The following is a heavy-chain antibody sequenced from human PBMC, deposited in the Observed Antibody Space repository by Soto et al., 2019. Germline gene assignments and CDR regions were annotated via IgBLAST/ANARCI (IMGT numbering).Heavy chain of an antibody. J-gene: IGHJ4*02. V-gene: IGHV1-69*01. D-gene: IGHD3-3*01. CDR3: ARADDFWSGYKAYYFDY. CDR1: GGTFSSYA. CDR2: IIPIFGTA. Sequence: QVQLVQSGAAVKKPGSSVKVSCKASGGTFSSYAISWVRQAPGQGLECMGGIIPIFGTANYAQKFQGRVTITADESTSTAYMERSSLRAEDTAVYYCARADDFWSGYKAYYFDYWGQGTLVTVS.